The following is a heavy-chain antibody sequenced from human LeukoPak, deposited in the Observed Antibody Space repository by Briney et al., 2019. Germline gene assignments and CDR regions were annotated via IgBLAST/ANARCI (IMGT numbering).Heavy chain of an antibody. J-gene: IGHJ4*02. Sequence: GGSLRLSCAASGFTFSSYAMSWVRQAPGKGLEWVSGIRDNGDTSYYADSVKGRFTISRDNSKNTLYQQMNSLRAEDTALYYCAKARGYSSSSSFDYWGQGTLVTVSS. CDR3: AKARGYSSSSSFDY. CDR1: GFTFSSYA. D-gene: IGHD6-13*01. V-gene: IGHV3-23*01. CDR2: IRDNGDTS.